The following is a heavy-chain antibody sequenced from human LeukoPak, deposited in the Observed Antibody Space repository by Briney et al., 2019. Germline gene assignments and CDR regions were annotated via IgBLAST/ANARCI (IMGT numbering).Heavy chain of an antibody. J-gene: IGHJ3*02. D-gene: IGHD3-22*01. V-gene: IGHV3-48*03. CDR1: GFTFSSYE. CDR2: ISGSGSTI. CDR3: ARDNYYDSSGYPVNAFDI. Sequence: GGSLRLSCAASGFTFSSYEMNWVRQAPGKGLEWVSYISGSGSTIYYADSVKGRFTISRDNAKNSLYLQMNSLRAEDTAVYYCARDNYYDSSGYPVNAFDIWGQGTMVTVSS.